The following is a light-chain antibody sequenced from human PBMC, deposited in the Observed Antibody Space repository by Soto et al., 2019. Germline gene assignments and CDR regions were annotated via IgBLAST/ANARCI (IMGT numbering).Light chain of an antibody. Sequence: DIQMTQSPSTLSASVRDRVTIACRASQSISNWLAWYQQKPGKAPKLLIYDASTLESGVPSRFSGSGSGAELTLTISSLQPDDFATYDCQPYNSYSPWTFCQGTKVDI. CDR3: QPYNSYSPWT. V-gene: IGKV1-5*01. CDR2: DAS. J-gene: IGKJ1*01. CDR1: QSISNW.